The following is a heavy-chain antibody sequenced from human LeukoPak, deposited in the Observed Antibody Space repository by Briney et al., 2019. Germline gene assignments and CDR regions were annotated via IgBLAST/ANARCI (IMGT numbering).Heavy chain of an antibody. J-gene: IGHJ6*03. CDR2: INHSGST. CDR3: ARLRITMVRGVPYYYYMDV. D-gene: IGHD3-10*01. CDR1: GGSFSGYY. Sequence: SETLSLTCAVYGGSFSGYYWGWIRQPPGKGLEWIGEINHSGSTNYNPSLKSRVTISVDTSKNQFSLKLSSVTAADTAVCYCARLRITMVRGVPYYYYMDVWGKGTTVTISS. V-gene: IGHV4-34*01.